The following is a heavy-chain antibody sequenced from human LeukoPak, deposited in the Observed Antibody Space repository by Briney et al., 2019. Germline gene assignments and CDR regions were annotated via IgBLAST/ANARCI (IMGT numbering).Heavy chain of an antibody. V-gene: IGHV3-7*01. J-gene: IGHJ4*02. D-gene: IGHD1-26*01. CDR1: GFTFSTYW. Sequence: GGSLRLSCEASGFTFSTYWMAWVRQAPGKGLEWVANIKGDESARHQADSVKGRFTISRDKAKKSVYLQMSSLRGEDTAVYYCARDVGGSLDYWGQGNLVTVSS. CDR3: ARDVGGSLDY. CDR2: IKGDESAR.